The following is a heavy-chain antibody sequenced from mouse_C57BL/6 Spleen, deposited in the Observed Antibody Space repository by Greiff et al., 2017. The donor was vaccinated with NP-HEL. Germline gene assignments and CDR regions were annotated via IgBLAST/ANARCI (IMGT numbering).Heavy chain of an antibody. CDR2: IDPANGNT. D-gene: IGHD1-1*01. V-gene: IGHV14-3*01. Sequence: EVQLQQSVAELVRPGASVKLSCTASGFNIKNTYMHWVKQRPEQGLEWIGRIDPANGNTKYAPKFQGKATITADTSSNTAYLQLSSLTSEDTAIYYCARDFYYGSSYVGGYAMDYWGQGTSVTVSS. J-gene: IGHJ4*01. CDR1: GFNIKNTY. CDR3: ARDFYYGSSYVGGYAMDY.